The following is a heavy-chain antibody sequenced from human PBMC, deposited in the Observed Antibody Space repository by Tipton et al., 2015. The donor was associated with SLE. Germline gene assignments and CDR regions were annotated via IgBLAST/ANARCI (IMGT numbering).Heavy chain of an antibody. D-gene: IGHD3-22*01. V-gene: IGHV4-31*03. CDR2: IYYSGST. J-gene: IGHJ4*02. CDR3: ARGFRYSSGPGAY. CDR1: GDSINSDGYF. Sequence: TLSLTCTASGDSINSDGYFWTWIRQPPGKGLEWIGYIYYSGSTYYNPSLQSRLTMSVDTSRNQFSLKLTSVTAADTAVYFCARGFRYSSGPGAYWGQGTLVTVSS.